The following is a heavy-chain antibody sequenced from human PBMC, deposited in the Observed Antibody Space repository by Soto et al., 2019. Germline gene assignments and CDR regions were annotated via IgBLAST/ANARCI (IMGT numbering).Heavy chain of an antibody. CDR3: ARVERGTATTVVDDFDI. V-gene: IGHV4-34*01. J-gene: IGHJ3*02. CDR2: MSHSGGT. Sequence: QVQLQQWGAGLLKPSETLSLTCAVFGGSVNSGNYYWSWIRQPPGKGLEWIGEMSHSGGTHFNPSLKSRVTISVSTSKSQFSLKMSSVTAADTALYYCARVERGTATTVVDDFDIWGPGTMVTVSS. CDR1: GGSVNSGNYY. D-gene: IGHD1-1*01.